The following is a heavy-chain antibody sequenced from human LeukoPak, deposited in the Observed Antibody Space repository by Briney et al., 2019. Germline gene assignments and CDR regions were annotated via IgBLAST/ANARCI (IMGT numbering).Heavy chain of an antibody. CDR3: ARVVFGVVITSHYMDV. V-gene: IGHV4-31*03. Sequence: SQTLSLTCTVSSGSISSGGYYWSWIRQHPGKGLEWIGYIYYSGSTYYNPSLKSRVTISVDTSKNQFSLKLSSVTAADTAVYYCARVVFGVVITSHYMDVWGKGTTVTVSS. J-gene: IGHJ6*03. D-gene: IGHD3-3*01. CDR2: IYYSGST. CDR1: SGSISSGGYY.